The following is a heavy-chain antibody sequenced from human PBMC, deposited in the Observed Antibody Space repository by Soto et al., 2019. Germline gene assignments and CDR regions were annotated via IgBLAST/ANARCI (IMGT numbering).Heavy chain of an antibody. Sequence: RFQDRVTITADTSTDTLYMELGSLTFEDTAVYYCARASKRWDVNYYFDVWGQGTLVTVSS. D-gene: IGHD1-26*01. CDR3: ARASKRWDVNYYFDV. V-gene: IGHV1-46*01. J-gene: IGHJ4*02.